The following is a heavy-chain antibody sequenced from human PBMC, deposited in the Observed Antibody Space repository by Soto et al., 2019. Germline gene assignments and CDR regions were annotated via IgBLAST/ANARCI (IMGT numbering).Heavy chain of an antibody. D-gene: IGHD1-26*01. J-gene: IGHJ6*02. CDR1: GFTFDDYA. CDR3: AKDKGGYYYYGMDV. CDR2: ISVNSGSI. Sequence: GGSLRLSCAASGFTFDDYAMHWGRQAPGKGLEWVSGISVNSGSIGYADSVKGRFTISRDNAKNSLYLQMNSLRAEDTALYYCAKDKGGYYYYGMDVWGQGTTVTVSS. V-gene: IGHV3-9*01.